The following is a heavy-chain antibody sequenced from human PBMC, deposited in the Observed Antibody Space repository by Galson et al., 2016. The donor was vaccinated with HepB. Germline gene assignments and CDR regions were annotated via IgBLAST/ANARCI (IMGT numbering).Heavy chain of an antibody. CDR2: ISGSGGST. CDR1: GFTFSNYA. CDR3: AKVDRYSYGYRPAYSMDV. Sequence: SLRLSCAASGFTFSNYAMYWVRQTPGKGLEWVSGISGSGGSTYYADSVKGRFTISRGNSKNTLYLQMSSLRVEDTAVYYCAKVDRYSYGYRPAYSMDVWGQGTTVTASS. D-gene: IGHD5-18*01. J-gene: IGHJ6*02. V-gene: IGHV3-23*01.